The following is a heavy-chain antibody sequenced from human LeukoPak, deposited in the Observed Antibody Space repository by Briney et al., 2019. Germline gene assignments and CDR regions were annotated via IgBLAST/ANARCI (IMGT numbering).Heavy chain of an antibody. CDR2: FYPGASGT. D-gene: IGHD6-19*01. CDR1: GCRFTSYW. V-gene: IGHV5-51*01. J-gene: IGHJ6*02. Sequence: GESLQISCQGSGCRFTSYWIGRVRPMPGKGLEWMGIFYPGASGTRYSPSFQGHVPISADKCISTAYLQWSSLKASDTAMYYCARHVYSSGWYHYYYGGMDVWGQGTTVTVSS. CDR3: ARHVYSSGWYHYYYGGMDV.